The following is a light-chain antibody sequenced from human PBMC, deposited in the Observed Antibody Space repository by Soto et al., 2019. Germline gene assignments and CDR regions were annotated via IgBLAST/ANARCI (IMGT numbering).Light chain of an antibody. J-gene: IGLJ2*01. CDR1: SSDVGSYNL. CDR2: EVT. Sequence: QSVLTQPASVSGSPGQSITISCTGTSSDVGSYNLVSWYQHHPGKAPKLIIYEVTKRPSGVSYRFSGSKSGNKASLTISGLQAEYEAVYHCCSYAGTSTFFVFGGGSKVTVL. CDR3: CSYAGTSTFFV. V-gene: IGLV2-23*02.